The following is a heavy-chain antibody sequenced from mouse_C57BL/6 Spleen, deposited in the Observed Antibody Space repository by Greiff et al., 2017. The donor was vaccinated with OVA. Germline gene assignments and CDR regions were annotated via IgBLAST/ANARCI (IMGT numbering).Heavy chain of an antibody. CDR3: GRGDCNPGGAMDY. D-gene: IGHD1-1*02. J-gene: IGHJ4*01. CDR1: GYTFTSYW. Sequence: VQLQQSGAELVKPGASVKLSCKASGYTFTSYWMHWVKQRPGQGLEWIGYINPSSGYTKYNQKFKDKATLTADKSSSTAYMQLSSLTCEDSAVYYCGRGDCNPGGAMDYWGQGTSVTVSS. CDR2: INPSSGYT. V-gene: IGHV1-7*01.